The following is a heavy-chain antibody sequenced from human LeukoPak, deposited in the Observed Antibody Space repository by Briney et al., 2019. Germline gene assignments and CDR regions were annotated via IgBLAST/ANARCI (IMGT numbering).Heavy chain of an antibody. V-gene: IGHV3-74*01. J-gene: IGHJ4*02. CDR2: INTDGSST. CDR3: GRGMRDYYGLDY. D-gene: IGHD3-10*01. Sequence: GGSLRLSCAASGFTFSNYWMHWVRQAPGKGLVWVSRINTDGSSTNYADSVKGRFTISRKNTLYLQMNSLRAEDTAVYYCGRGMRDYYGLDYWGQGILVTVSS. CDR1: GFTFSNYW.